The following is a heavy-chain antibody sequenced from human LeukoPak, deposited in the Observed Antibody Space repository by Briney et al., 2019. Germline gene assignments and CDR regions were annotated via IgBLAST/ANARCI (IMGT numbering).Heavy chain of an antibody. J-gene: IGHJ4*02. D-gene: IGHD6-13*01. CDR1: GFTFSSHG. CDR2: IWYDGSNY. Sequence: PGGSLRLSCAASGFTFSSHGMHWVRQAPGKGLEWVAVIWYDGSNYYYADSVKGRFTISGDNSKNTVYLQMNSLRAEDTAVYYCGRKCSSSWYIDYWGQGTLVTVSS. CDR3: GRKCSSSWYIDY. V-gene: IGHV3-33*01.